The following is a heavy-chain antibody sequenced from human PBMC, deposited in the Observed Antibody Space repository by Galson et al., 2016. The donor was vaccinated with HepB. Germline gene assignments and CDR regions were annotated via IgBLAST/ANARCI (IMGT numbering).Heavy chain of an antibody. CDR3: VQGSTAPAV. Sequence: SLRLSCAASGFTFNNYGMTWVRQAPGKGLEVVSSISRSGDSTDYADSVKGRFIISRDNTKNTLSLQMSSLRAEGTAVYYCVQGSTAPAVWGKGTTVTVSS. CDR2: ISRSGDST. CDR1: GFTFNNYG. D-gene: IGHD2-2*01. J-gene: IGHJ6*04. V-gene: IGHV3-23*01.